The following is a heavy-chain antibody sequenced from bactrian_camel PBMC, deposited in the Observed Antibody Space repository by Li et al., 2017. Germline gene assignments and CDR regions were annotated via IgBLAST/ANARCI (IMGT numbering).Heavy chain of an antibody. Sequence: HVQLVESGGGSVPVGGSLRLSCVSSVGYVFSSHCMGWFLQAPGKEREGVAALNIDGKTTYADSVKGRFTISQDSAKNTVYLQLNSLKSEDTAMYYCAEAPYRDGFSTKCRGQGTQVTVS. CDR3: AEAPYRDGFSTKC. CDR2: LNIDGKT. J-gene: IGHJ4*01. D-gene: IGHD4*01. CDR1: GYVFSSHC. V-gene: IGHV3S53*01.